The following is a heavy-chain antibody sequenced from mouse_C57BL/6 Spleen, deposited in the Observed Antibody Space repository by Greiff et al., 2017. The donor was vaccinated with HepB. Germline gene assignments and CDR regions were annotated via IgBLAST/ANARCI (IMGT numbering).Heavy chain of an antibody. Sequence: VQLQQSGPELVKPGASVKISCKASGYSFTGYYMHWVKQSSEKSLEWIGEINPSTGGTSYNQKFKGKATLTVDKSSSTAYMQLKSLTSEDSAVYYCARYRRGYAMDYWGQGTSVTVSS. V-gene: IGHV1-43*01. CDR2: INPSTGGT. CDR1: GYSFTGYY. CDR3: ARYRRGYAMDY. J-gene: IGHJ4*01.